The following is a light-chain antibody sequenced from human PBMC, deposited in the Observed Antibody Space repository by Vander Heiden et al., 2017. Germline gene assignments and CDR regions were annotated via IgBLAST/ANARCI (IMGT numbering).Light chain of an antibody. Sequence: DIQMTQSPSSLSASVGDRVTITCRASQNISSYLNWYQQKPGKAPKLLIYAASSLQSGVPSRFSGSGSWTDFTLTISSLRPEDFATYYCQQSYSTLIFTFGPGTKVDIK. V-gene: IGKV1-39*01. CDR2: AAS. CDR1: QNISSY. J-gene: IGKJ3*01. CDR3: QQSYSTLIFT.